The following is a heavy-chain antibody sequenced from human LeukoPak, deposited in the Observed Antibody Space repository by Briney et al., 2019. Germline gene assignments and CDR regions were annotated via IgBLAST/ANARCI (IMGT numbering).Heavy chain of an antibody. J-gene: IGHJ4*02. D-gene: IGHD3-10*01. V-gene: IGHV3-7*01. CDR1: GFTFSNFA. Sequence: GGSLRLSCAASGFTFSNFAMSWVRQAPGKGLEWVADIKQDGSDKKYVDSVKGRFTISRDNAKKSLYLQMDSLRAEDTAVYYCARSLWPADYWGQGTLVTVSS. CDR2: IKQDGSDK. CDR3: ARSLWPADY.